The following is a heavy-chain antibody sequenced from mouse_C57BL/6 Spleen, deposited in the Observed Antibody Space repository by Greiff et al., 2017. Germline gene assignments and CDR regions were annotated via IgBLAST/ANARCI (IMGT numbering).Heavy chain of an antibody. J-gene: IGHJ4*01. V-gene: IGHV1-69*01. CDR1: GYTFTSYW. D-gene: IGHD1-1*01. CDR3: ARRYYGSRYAMDY. CDR2: IDPSDSYT. Sequence: QVQLQQPGAELVMPGASVKLSCKASGYTFTSYWMHWVKQRPGQGLEWIGEIDPSDSYTNYNQKFKGKSTLTVDKSSSTAYMQLSSLTSEDSAVYYCARRYYGSRYAMDYWGQGTSVTVSS.